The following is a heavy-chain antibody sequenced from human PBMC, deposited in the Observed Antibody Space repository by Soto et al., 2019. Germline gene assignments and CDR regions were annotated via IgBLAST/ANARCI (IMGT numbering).Heavy chain of an antibody. J-gene: IGHJ4*02. CDR2: ISGSGGST. V-gene: IGHV3-23*01. CDR3: AKGSFVLMVYARRKCGDCYFDY. D-gene: IGHD2-8*01. Sequence: PGGSLRLSCAASGFTFSSYAMSWVRQAPGKGLEWVSAISGSGGSTYYADSVKGRFTISRDNSKNTLYLQMNSLRAEDTAVYYRAKGSFVLMVYARRKCGDCYFDYWGQGPLATAPS. CDR1: GFTFSSYA.